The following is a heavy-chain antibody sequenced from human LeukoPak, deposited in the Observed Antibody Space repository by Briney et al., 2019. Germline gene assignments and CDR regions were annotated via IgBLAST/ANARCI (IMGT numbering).Heavy chain of an antibody. D-gene: IGHD2-21*01. J-gene: IGHJ6*03. V-gene: IGHV3-9*01. CDR2: ISWNSGSI. CDR3: ARDYSENYYYYYMDV. CDR1: GFTFDDYA. Sequence: GGSLRLSCAASGFTFDDYAMHWVRQAPGKGLEWVSGISWNSGSIGYADSVKGRFTISRDNAKNSLYLQMNSLRAEDTAVYYCARDYSENYYYYYMDVWGKGTTVTVSS.